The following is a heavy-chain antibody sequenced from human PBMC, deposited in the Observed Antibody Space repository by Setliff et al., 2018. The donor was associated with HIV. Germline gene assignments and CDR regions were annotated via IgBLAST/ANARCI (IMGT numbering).Heavy chain of an antibody. CDR3: ARARGLLPYYYLDV. CDR1: GGSISSGGYY. Sequence: LSLTCTVSGGSISSGGYYWSWIRQHLGKGLEWIGYIYYSGSTYYNPSLKSRVTMSVDTSKNQFSLKLSSVTAADTAVYYCARARGLLPYYYLDVWGKGTTVTVSS. CDR2: IYYSGST. J-gene: IGHJ6*03. V-gene: IGHV4-31*03. D-gene: IGHD3-10*01.